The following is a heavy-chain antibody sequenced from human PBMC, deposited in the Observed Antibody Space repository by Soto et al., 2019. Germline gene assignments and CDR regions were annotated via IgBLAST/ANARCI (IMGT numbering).Heavy chain of an antibody. V-gene: IGHV1-69*13. CDR1: GGSFISYA. CDR3: ARPQYYGSGSYYKRDYYYYYGMDV. CDR2: IIPIFGTA. D-gene: IGHD3-10*01. Sequence: GXSVKVPCTASGGSFISYAIIWVRQAPGQGLEWMGGIIPIFGTANYAQKFQCRVTITADESTSTAYMELSSLRSEDTAVYYCARPQYYGSGSYYKRDYYYYYGMDVWGQGTTVTVSS. J-gene: IGHJ6*02.